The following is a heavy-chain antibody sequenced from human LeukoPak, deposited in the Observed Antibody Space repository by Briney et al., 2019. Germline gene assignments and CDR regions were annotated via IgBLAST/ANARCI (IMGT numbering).Heavy chain of an antibody. CDR3: TTEVLEGATDGTFDI. D-gene: IGHD1-26*01. Sequence: GGSLRLSCAASGFTFSSYWMSWVRQAPGRGLEWVANIQQFGSEKNYVDSVKGRFTISRDNAKNSLYLQMNSLRAEDTAVYYCTTEVLEGATDGTFDIWGQGTMVTVSS. V-gene: IGHV3-7*05. CDR1: GFTFSSYW. J-gene: IGHJ3*02. CDR2: IQQFGSEK.